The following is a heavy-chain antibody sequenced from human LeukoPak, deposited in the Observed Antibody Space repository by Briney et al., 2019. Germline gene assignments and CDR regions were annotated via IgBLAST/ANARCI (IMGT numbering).Heavy chain of an antibody. J-gene: IGHJ4*02. D-gene: IGHD4-17*01. CDR2: IKQDGSDK. CDR1: GFTFSSYA. V-gene: IGHV3-7*01. CDR3: ARDASGDSARAY. Sequence: GGSLRLSCAASGFTFSSYAMSWVRQAPGKGLEWVANIKQDGSDKSYVDSVKGRFTISRDNSKNTLYLQMNSLRAEDTAVYYCARDASGDSARAYWGKGTLVTVP.